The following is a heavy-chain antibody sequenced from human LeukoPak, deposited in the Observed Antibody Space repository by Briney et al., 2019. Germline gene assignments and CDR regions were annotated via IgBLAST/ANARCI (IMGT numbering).Heavy chain of an antibody. D-gene: IGHD3-3*02. V-gene: IGHV3-15*01. J-gene: IGHJ6*04. Sequence: GGSLRLSCGSSGFTIGTAWMSWVRQAPGKGLEWLGHIKSEGEGTTTDYAAPAKGRFAISRDDSKNMIYLQMSSLKIDDTAIYYCIAHFPYFYGFDVWGKGTTVTVSS. CDR1: GFTIGTAW. CDR3: IAHFPYFYGFDV. CDR2: IKSEGEGTTT.